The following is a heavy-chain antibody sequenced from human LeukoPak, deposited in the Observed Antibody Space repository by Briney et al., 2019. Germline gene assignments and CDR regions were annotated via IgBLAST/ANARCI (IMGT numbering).Heavy chain of an antibody. J-gene: IGHJ4*02. CDR3: ARAGGWDGPFNY. V-gene: IGHV3-11*01. CDR2: ISSSGSTI. CDR1: GFTFSDYY. Sequence: GGSLRLSCAASGFTFSDYYINWIRQAPGTGLEWVSYISSSGSTIYYADSVKGRFTIARDNAKNSLYLQINSPRAEHTAAYYCARAGGWDGPFNYWGQGTLVTVSS. D-gene: IGHD1-26*01.